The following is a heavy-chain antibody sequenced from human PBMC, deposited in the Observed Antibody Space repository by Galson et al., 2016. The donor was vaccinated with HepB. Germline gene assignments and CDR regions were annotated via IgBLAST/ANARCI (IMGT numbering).Heavy chain of an antibody. V-gene: IGHV2-5*02. CDR2: ISWDDQK. D-gene: IGHD2-2*01. J-gene: IGHJ4*02. CDR3: VHRVPPGLIDC. CDR1: EFSRTNGVG. Sequence: PALVKPTQTLTLTCTFSEFSRTNGVGVGWIRQPPGKALEWLALISWDDQKRYRTSLESRLTITQDTSKNQVVLRMTNMDPVDTATYYCVHRVPPGLIDCWGQGILVTVSS.